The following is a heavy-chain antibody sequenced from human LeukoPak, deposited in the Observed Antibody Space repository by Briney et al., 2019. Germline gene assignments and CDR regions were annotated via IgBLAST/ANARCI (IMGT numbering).Heavy chain of an antibody. Sequence: SGGSLRLSCAASGFTFSSYAMSWVRQAPGKGLEWVSIISGDSVHIYYADSVKGRFTISRDNSKNTLYLQMNSLRAEDTAVFYCAKSIRVGAPAFDYWGQGTLVTVSS. CDR3: AKSIRVGAPAFDY. J-gene: IGHJ4*02. CDR2: ISGDSVHI. CDR1: GFTFSSYA. D-gene: IGHD1-26*01. V-gene: IGHV3-23*01.